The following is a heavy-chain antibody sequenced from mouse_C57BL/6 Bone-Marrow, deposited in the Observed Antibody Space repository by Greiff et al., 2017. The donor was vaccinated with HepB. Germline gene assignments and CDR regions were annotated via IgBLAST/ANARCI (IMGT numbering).Heavy chain of an antibody. CDR3: VRHEGYGTGFDY. J-gene: IGHJ2*01. CDR1: GFSFNTYA. D-gene: IGHD1-1*01. V-gene: IGHV10-1*01. Sequence: EVQRVESGGGLVQPKGSLKLSCAASGFSFNTYAMNWVRQAPGKGLEWVARIRSKSNNYATYYADSVKDRFTISRDDSESMLYLQMNNLKTDDTAMYYCVRHEGYGTGFDYWGQGTTLTVSS. CDR2: IRSKSNNYAT.